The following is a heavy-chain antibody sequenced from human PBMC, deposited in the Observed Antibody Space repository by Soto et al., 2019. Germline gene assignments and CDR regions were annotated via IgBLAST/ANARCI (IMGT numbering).Heavy chain of an antibody. CDR3: ARGGRSRYFPAYGLDF. D-gene: IGHD3-9*01. CDR2: IYYSGST. J-gene: IGHJ6*02. Sequence: QVQLQESATGKVKPSQTLSLTCTVSGGSISRGGFYWSLIRQHPGKGLEWIGYIYYSGSTYYNPSLKSRVTISVDTSKNQFSVKRSSVPAAGTAVYYCARGGRSRYFPAYGLDFWGQGTTVSVS. V-gene: IGHV4-31*03. CDR1: GGSISRGGFY.